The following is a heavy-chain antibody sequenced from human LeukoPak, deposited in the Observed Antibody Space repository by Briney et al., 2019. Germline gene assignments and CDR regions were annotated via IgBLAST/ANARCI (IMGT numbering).Heavy chain of an antibody. CDR2: IYYSGST. Sequence: SDTLSLTCAVSGYSISGSNWWGWIRPPPGKGLEWIGYIYYSGSTYYNPSLTGRVTMSVDTSKNQFSLRLSSVTAVDTAVYYCARRAPMFSYFDYWGQRTLVTVSS. V-gene: IGHV4-28*01. CDR1: GYSISGSNW. D-gene: IGHD3-10*02. CDR3: ARRAPMFSYFDY. J-gene: IGHJ4*02.